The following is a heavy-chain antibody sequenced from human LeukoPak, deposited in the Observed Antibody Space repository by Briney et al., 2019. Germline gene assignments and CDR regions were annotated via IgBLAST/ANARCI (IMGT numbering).Heavy chain of an antibody. Sequence: GGSLRLSCTASGFTFCDYAMSWVRQAPGKGLEWVGFIRSTAYGGTAEYAASVKGRFTMSRDDSRSIAYLQMISLKTEDTAVYFCTRDPGPYCGGDCYKFDYWGQGTLVSVSS. CDR2: IRSTAYGGTA. CDR1: GFTFCDYA. CDR3: TRDPGPYCGGDCYKFDY. D-gene: IGHD2-21*02. V-gene: IGHV3-49*04. J-gene: IGHJ4*02.